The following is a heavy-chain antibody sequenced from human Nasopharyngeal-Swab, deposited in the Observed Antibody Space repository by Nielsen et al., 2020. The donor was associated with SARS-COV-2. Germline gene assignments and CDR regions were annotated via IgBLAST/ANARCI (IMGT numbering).Heavy chain of an antibody. Sequence: WVRQAPGQGLEWMGRINPNSGGTNYAQKFQGRVTMTRDTSISIAYMELGRLRSDDTAVYYCARVANGSGSYYNKGIDYWGQGTLVTVSS. D-gene: IGHD3-10*01. CDR2: INPNSGGT. J-gene: IGHJ4*02. CDR3: ARVANGSGSYYNKGIDY. V-gene: IGHV1-2*06.